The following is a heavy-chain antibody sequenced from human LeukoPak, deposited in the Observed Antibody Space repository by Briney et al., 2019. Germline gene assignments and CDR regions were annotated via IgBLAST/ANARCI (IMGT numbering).Heavy chain of an antibody. J-gene: IGHJ3*02. Sequence: SETLSLTCAVSGYSISSGYYWGWIRQPPGKGLEWIGSMYHSGSTYYNPSLKSRVTISLDTSKNQFSLKLSSVTAADTAVYYCARASYYDFRKAFDTWGQGTMVTVSS. CDR2: MYHSGST. CDR3: ARASYYDFRKAFDT. V-gene: IGHV4-38-2*01. D-gene: IGHD3-3*01. CDR1: GYSISSGYY.